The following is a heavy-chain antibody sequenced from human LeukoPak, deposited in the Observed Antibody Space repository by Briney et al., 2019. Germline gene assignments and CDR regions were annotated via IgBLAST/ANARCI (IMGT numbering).Heavy chain of an antibody. CDR2: ISSSSSTI. D-gene: IGHD6-13*01. J-gene: IGHJ4*02. V-gene: IGHV3-48*04. CDR1: GLPLYLYR. CDR3: ARLSTAVAQGDY. Sequence: QAGGPLRLLCAVCGLPLYLYRMLWPPHSTGEGREGVSYISSSSSTIYYAVSVKGRFTISRDNAKNSLYLQMNSLRAEDTAVYYCARLSTAVAQGDYWGQGTLVTVSS.